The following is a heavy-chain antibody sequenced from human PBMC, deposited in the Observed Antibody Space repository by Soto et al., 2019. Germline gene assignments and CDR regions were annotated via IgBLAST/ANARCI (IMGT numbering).Heavy chain of an antibody. D-gene: IGHD6-13*01. CDR1: GFTFSSYA. CDR3: AKGIAEPSYCYYGMDV. Sequence: GGSLRLSCAASGFTFSSYAMSWVRQAPGKGLEWVSAISGSGGSTYYADSVKGRFTISRDNSKNTLYLQMNSLRAEDTAVYYCAKGIAEPSYCYYGMDVWGQGPTVAVSS. CDR2: ISGSGGST. J-gene: IGHJ6*02. V-gene: IGHV3-23*01.